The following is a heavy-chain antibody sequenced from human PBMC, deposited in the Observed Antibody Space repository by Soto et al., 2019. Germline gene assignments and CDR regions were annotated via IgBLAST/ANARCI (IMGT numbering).Heavy chain of an antibody. CDR3: ARGRLWSFDF. D-gene: IGHD3-10*01. CDR2: ISSDSGTI. V-gene: IGHV3-48*02. J-gene: IGHJ4*02. CDR1: GFSFRIYS. Sequence: EVQMVESGGDLVQPGGSLRLSCVVSGFSFRIYSMNWVRQAPGKGLEWIPYISSDSGTIYYADSLKGRFTISRDNGKNSLYLQMNSLTDEDTAVYYCARGRLWSFDFWGQGTLVTVSS.